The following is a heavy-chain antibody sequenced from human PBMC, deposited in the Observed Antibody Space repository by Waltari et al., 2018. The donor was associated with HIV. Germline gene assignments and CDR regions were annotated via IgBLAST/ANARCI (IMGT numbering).Heavy chain of an antibody. V-gene: IGHV3-48*03. D-gene: IGHD6-19*01. CDR1: GFTFSNYE. J-gene: IGHJ6*02. CDR3: AKAVGDTSGRYWGGDV. CDR2: IMAGGTK. Sequence: EVQLVESGGGLVQPGGSLRLSCAGSGFTFSNYEMTWVRRAPGRGLGCISYIMAGGTKYYPDSVKGRSSISRDNAKNSLYLQMNSLRAEDTVVYYCAKAVGDTSGRYWGGDVWGQGTTVTVSS.